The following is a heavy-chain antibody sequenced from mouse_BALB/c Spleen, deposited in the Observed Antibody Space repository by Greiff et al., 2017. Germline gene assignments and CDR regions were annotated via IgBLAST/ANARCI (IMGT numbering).Heavy chain of an antibody. Sequence: EVKLVESGGGLVKPGGSLKLSCTASGFTFSDYYMYWVRQTPEKRLEWVATISDGGSYTYYPDRVKGRFTIYIDNAKKHLYLQMSSLKSEDTAMNYCARDYYGNYVGAMDYWGQGTSVTVSS. CDR1: GFTFSDYY. CDR2: ISDGGSYT. V-gene: IGHV5-4*02. CDR3: ARDYYGNYVGAMDY. J-gene: IGHJ4*01. D-gene: IGHD2-1*01.